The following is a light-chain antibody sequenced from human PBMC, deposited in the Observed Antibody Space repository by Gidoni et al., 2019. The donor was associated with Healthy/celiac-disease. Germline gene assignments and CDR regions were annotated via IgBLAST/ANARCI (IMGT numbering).Light chain of an antibody. Sequence: DIQMTQSPSSLSASVGDRVTITCRASQGISNSLASYQQKPGKAPKLLLYAASRLESGVPSRFSGSGSGTDYTLTISSLQPEDFATDYCQQYYSTPEVTFGQGTKLEIK. J-gene: IGKJ2*01. CDR3: QQYYSTPEVT. V-gene: IGKV1-NL1*01. CDR1: QGISNS. CDR2: AAS.